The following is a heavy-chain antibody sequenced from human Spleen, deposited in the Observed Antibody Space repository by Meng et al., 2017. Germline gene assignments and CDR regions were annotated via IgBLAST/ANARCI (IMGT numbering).Heavy chain of an antibody. CDR3: ARYPSGGGDSPIYDSFDV. D-gene: IGHD2-21*02. CDR2: IDWDDNK. V-gene: IGHV2-70*01. Sequence: SGPTLVKPTQTLTMTCTFSGFSLSTVRMSVSWIRQPPGKALEWLALIDWDDNKYYRTSLKTRLTVSKGTSENQVVLTMTNMDPVDTATYFCARYPSGGGDSPIYDSFDVWGQGTMVTVSS. J-gene: IGHJ3*01. CDR1: GFSLSTVRMS.